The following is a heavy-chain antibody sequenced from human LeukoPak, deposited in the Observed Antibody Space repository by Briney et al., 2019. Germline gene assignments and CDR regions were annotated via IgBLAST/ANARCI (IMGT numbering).Heavy chain of an antibody. J-gene: IGHJ4*02. CDR2: MRGDGGDI. D-gene: IGHD6-13*01. CDR1: GFIFSRYG. Sequence: GGSLRLSCTGSGFIFSRYGMVWVRQAPGKGLEWVSAMRGDGGDIRYTDSVKGRFTISRDNSKNTLYLQMNSLGAEDTAVYYCARGSPGIAAETYYFDYWGQGTLVTVSS. V-gene: IGHV3-23*01. CDR3: ARGSPGIAAETYYFDY.